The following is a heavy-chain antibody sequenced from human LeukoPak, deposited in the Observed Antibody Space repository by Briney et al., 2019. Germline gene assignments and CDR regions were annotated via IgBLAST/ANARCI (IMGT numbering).Heavy chain of an antibody. CDR3: ARVTRWAGLDF. Sequence: SQTLSLTCNVSGGSISSGDKYWSWIRQPPGKGLEWIGYIYYSGSTYHNPSLKSRLTISVDTSENQFSVHLTSVTAADTAVYFCARVTRWAGLDFWGQGTLVTVSS. J-gene: IGHJ4*02. D-gene: IGHD2-21*02. V-gene: IGHV4-30-4*01. CDR2: IYYSGST. CDR1: GGSISSGDKY.